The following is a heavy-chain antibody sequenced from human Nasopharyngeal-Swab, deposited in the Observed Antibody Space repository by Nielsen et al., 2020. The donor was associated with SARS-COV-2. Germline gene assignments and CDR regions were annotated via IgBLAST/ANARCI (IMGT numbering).Heavy chain of an antibody. Sequence: SETLSLTCAVYGGSFSGYYWGWIRQPPGKGLEWIGGINHSGSTNYNPSLKSRVTISVDTSKNQFSLKLSSVTAADTAVYYCARRGAPRTAILTGYSFRAFDIWGQGTMVTVSS. CDR1: GGSFSGYY. CDR3: ARRGAPRTAILTGYSFRAFDI. D-gene: IGHD3-9*01. V-gene: IGHV4-34*01. CDR2: INHSGST. J-gene: IGHJ3*02.